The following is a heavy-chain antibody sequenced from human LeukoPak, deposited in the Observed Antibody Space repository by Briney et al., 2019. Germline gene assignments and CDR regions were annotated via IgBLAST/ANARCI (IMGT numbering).Heavy chain of an antibody. CDR2: ISYDGSNK. V-gene: IGHV3-30-3*01. D-gene: IGHD2-2*01. CDR3: ARERRGAIVVVPAFDP. J-gene: IGHJ5*02. CDR1: GFTFSSYA. Sequence: GGSLRLPCAASGFTFSSYAMHWVRQAPGKGLEWVAVISYDGSNKYCADSVKGRFTISRDNSKNTLYLQMNSLRAEDTAVYYCARERRGAIVVVPAFDPWGQGTLVTVSS.